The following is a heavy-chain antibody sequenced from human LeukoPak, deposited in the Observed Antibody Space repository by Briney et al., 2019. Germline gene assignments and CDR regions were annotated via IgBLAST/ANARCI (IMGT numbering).Heavy chain of an antibody. CDR2: MNPNSGNT. J-gene: IGHJ4*02. D-gene: IGHD5/OR15-5a*01. CDR3: ARGLGIPGVYPDLRF. Sequence: ASAKVSCKASGYTFTSYDINWVRQATGQGLEWMGWMNPNSGNTGYAQKFRGRVTMTRDTSISTAYMELSSLRSEDTAVYYCARGLGIPGVYPDLRFWGQGTLVTVSS. V-gene: IGHV1-8*01. CDR1: GYTFTSYD.